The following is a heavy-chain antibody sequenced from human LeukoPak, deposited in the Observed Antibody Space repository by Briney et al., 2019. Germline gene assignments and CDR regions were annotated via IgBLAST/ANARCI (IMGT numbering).Heavy chain of an antibody. CDR3: ARESGYDVDLEY. D-gene: IGHD5-12*01. V-gene: IGHV3-74*01. Sequence: GGSLRLSCAGSGFTFSTYWMHWVRQAPGGGLVWVSGINTDGSTTSYADSVKGRFSISRDNAKNTVYLQMSSLRAEDTAVYYCARESGYDVDLEYWGQGALVTVSS. CDR2: INTDGSTT. J-gene: IGHJ4*02. CDR1: GFTFSTYW.